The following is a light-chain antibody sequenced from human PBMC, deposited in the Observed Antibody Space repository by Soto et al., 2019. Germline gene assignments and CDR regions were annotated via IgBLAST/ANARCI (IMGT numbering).Light chain of an antibody. CDR2: WAT. V-gene: IGKV4-1*01. CDR1: QSVLYSSNNQNY. J-gene: IGKJ2*01. Sequence: DIVMTQSPDSLAVSLGERATINCKSSQSVLYSSNNQNYLAWYHQKPGQPPKLLIYWATTRESGVPDRFSGSGSGTDFTLTISSLQAEDVAVYYCQQYYTTPLTFGQGTKVEIK. CDR3: QQYYTTPLT.